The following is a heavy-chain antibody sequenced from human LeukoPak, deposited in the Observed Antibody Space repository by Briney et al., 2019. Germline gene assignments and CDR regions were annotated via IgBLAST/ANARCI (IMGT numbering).Heavy chain of an antibody. J-gene: IGHJ5*02. D-gene: IGHD2-2*02. V-gene: IGHV3-30*02. Sequence: GGSLRLSCAASAFTFSRYGMHWVRQAPGKGLEWVAFIRYDGSNKYYADSVKGRLTISRDNSKNTLYLQMNSLRAEDTAVYYCARDVISGCSSTSCYNPWGQGTLVTVSS. CDR2: IRYDGSNK. CDR3: ARDVISGCSSTSCYNP. CDR1: AFTFSRYG.